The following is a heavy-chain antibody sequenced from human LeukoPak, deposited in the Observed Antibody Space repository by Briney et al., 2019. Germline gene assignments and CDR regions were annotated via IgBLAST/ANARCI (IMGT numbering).Heavy chain of an antibody. CDR1: GLTVGGSA. CDR2: IRSKANSYST. Sequence: SLTPALAPVGLTVGGSAVDWVRQPSGKGLGWAGRIRSKANSYSTAYAASVKPRFTISRDDSKNTAYLQMSSRKTEDTAVYYCTRPSCSSASCRPWYIDLWGRGTLVTASS. V-gene: IGHV3-73*01. D-gene: IGHD2-2*01. J-gene: IGHJ2*01. CDR3: TRPSCSSASCRPWYIDL.